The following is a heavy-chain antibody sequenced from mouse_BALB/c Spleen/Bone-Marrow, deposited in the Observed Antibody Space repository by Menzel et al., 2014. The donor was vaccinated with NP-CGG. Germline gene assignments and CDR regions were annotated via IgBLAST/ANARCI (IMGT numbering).Heavy chain of an antibody. V-gene: IGHV5-9-3*01. CDR1: GFTLSNYA. Sequence: EVHLVESGGGLVKPGGSLKLSCADSGFTLSNYAMSWVRQTPEKRLEWVAIISSGGSYTYYPDSGKGRFTISRDNAKTILYLQMSSLRSEDTAMYYCARQDGCDYWGQGTTLTFSS. D-gene: IGHD2-3*01. CDR2: ISSGGSYT. CDR3: ARQDGCDY. J-gene: IGHJ2*01.